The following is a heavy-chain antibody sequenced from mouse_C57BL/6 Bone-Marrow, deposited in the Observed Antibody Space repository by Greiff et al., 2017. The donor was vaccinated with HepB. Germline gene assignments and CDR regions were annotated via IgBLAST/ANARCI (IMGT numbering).Heavy chain of an antibody. CDR1: GYAFTNYL. CDR2: INPGSGAT. D-gene: IGHD3-2*02. V-gene: IGHV1-54*01. CDR3: ARSGQLRLRFAY. J-gene: IGHJ3*01. Sequence: QVQLQQSGAELVRPGTSVKVSCKASGYAFTNYLIEWVKQRPGQGLEWIGVINPGSGATNYNEKFKGKATLTADKSSSTAYMQLSSLTSEDSAVYFCARSGQLRLRFAYWGQGTLVTVSA.